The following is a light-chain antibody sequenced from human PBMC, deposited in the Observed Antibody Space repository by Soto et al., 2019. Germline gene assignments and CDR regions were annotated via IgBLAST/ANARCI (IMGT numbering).Light chain of an antibody. V-gene: IGLV2-14*01. Sequence: QSVLTQPASVSGSPGQSVTISCTGPRSDIGDSNFISWYQHSPPKAPRLLIYEVNNRPSGVSRRFSASKAGNTASLTISGLLDDDEADYFCASFRSGTILFFGSGTKLTVL. J-gene: IGLJ2*01. CDR1: RSDIGDSNF. CDR2: EVN. CDR3: ASFRSGTILF.